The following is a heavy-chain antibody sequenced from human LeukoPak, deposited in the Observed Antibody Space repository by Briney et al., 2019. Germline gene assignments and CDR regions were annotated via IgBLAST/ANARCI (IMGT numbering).Heavy chain of an antibody. Sequence: ASVKVSRKASGYTFTSYDINWVRQPTGQGVEGVGWMNPNSGNTGYAQKFQGRVTMTRNTSISTAYMELSSLRSEDTAVYYCARGGPAGIAAAVYWGQGTLVTVSS. CDR1: GYTFTSYD. D-gene: IGHD6-13*01. CDR2: MNPNSGNT. V-gene: IGHV1-8*01. CDR3: ARGGPAGIAAAVY. J-gene: IGHJ4*02.